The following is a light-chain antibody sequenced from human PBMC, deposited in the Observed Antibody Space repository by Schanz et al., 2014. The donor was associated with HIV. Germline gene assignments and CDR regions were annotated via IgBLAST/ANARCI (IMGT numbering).Light chain of an antibody. J-gene: IGKJ4*01. CDR2: ASS. V-gene: IGKV1-16*01. Sequence: EIQMSQSPSSLSASVGDRVTITCRANEAIRRSLAWVQQRPGKAPKSLVYASSTLETGVPWRFSGSGYGSDFTLTISGLQPEDSGIYYCQQYKTYPLTFGGGTRVEIK. CDR1: EAIRRS. CDR3: QQYKTYPLT.